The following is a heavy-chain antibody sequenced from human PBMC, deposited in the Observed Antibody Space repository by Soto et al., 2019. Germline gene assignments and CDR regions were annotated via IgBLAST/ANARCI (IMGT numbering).Heavy chain of an antibody. J-gene: IGHJ6*02. Sequence: QVQLQESGPGLVKPSETLSLTCTVSGGSITNYYCSWFRQPPGKGLVWIGYINYDGYSAYNLSLKSRVTLSMDASKTQFSLMLESVTATDTAVYYCARHGFGPLHGLVDVWGPGTTVIVSS. CDR2: INYDGYS. CDR1: GGSITNYY. V-gene: IGHV4-59*08. CDR3: ARHGFGPLHGLVDV. D-gene: IGHD3-10*01.